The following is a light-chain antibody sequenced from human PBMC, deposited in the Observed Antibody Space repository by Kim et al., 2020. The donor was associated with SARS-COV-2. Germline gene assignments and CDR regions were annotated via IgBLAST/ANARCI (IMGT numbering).Light chain of an antibody. CDR2: GAS. V-gene: IGKV3-15*01. Sequence: LSVSPGERATLSCRASQSVSSKLAWYQQKPGQAPRLLIYGASTRATGIPARFSGSGSGTEFTLTISSLQSEDFAVYYCQQYDNWWTFGQGTKVDIK. CDR3: QQYDNWWT. J-gene: IGKJ1*01. CDR1: QSVSSK.